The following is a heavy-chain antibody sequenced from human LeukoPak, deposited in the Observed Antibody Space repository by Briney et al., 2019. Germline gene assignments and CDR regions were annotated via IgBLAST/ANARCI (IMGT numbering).Heavy chain of an antibody. CDR2: IGGSGGST. Sequence: SGGSLRLSCAASGFTFSSYVMSWVRRAPGKGLEWVSSIGGSGGSTYYADSVKGRFTISRDNSNYTLYLQMNSLRAEDTAVYYCAKDFFQYYYDSTLDYWGQGTRVTVSS. CDR1: GFTFSSYV. V-gene: IGHV3-23*01. J-gene: IGHJ4*02. D-gene: IGHD3-22*01. CDR3: AKDFFQYYYDSTLDY.